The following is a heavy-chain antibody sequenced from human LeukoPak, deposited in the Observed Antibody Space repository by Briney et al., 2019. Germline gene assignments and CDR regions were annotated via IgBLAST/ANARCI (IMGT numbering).Heavy chain of an antibody. CDR3: ASDSFSISAQSTVNFGY. CDR1: GFTFSNYW. J-gene: IGHJ4*02. CDR2: INEDGSAQ. Sequence: PGGSLRLSCAASGFTFSNYWKSWVRQAPGKGLEWVANINEDGSAQYYVGSVRGRFTISRDNAKNSLYLQMNSLRVEVTAVYYCASDSFSISAQSTVNFGYWGQGILVTVSS. D-gene: IGHD2-21*01. V-gene: IGHV3-7*01.